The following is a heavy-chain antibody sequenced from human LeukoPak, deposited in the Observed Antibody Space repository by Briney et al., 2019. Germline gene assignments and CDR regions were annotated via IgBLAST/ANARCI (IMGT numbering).Heavy chain of an antibody. CDR2: ISIIGSTI. CDR1: GPPFSGYE. J-gene: IGHJ2*01. Sequence: GGSLSLSFAAPGPPFSGYERNWFGRAPGRGRGGFSSISIIGSTIYYADSVKGRFTISRDNAKNSLYLQMNSLRAEDTAVYYCARQTGGGYSFGRNMNWYFDLWGRGTLVTVSS. CDR3: ARQTGGGYSFGRNMNWYFDL. V-gene: IGHV3-48*03. D-gene: IGHD6-25*01.